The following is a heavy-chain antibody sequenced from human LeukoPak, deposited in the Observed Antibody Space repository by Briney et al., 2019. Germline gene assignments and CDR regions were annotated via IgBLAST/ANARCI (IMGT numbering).Heavy chain of an antibody. Sequence: SETLSLTCAVSGGSISSGGYSWSWIRQPPGKGLEWIGYIYYSGSTNYNPSLKSRVTISVDTSKNQFSLKLSSVTAADTAVYYCARERYYMDVWGKGTTVTVSS. CDR1: GGSISSGGYS. CDR2: IYYSGST. CDR3: ARERYYMDV. V-gene: IGHV4-61*08. J-gene: IGHJ6*03.